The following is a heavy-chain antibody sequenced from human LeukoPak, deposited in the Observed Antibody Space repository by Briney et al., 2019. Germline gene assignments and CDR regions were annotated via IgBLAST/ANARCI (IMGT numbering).Heavy chain of an antibody. CDR2: IWYDGSSE. Sequence: PGRSLRLSCAASGFTFSSFGMHWVRQAPGKGLEWVTLIWYDGSSEYYADSVKGRFTISRDNSKNRLYLQINSLRVEDTAVYYCARDSYDILTGYYSGPDYWGQGTLVTVSS. CDR3: ARDSYDILTGYYSGPDY. D-gene: IGHD3-9*01. CDR1: GFTFSSFG. V-gene: IGHV3-33*01. J-gene: IGHJ4*02.